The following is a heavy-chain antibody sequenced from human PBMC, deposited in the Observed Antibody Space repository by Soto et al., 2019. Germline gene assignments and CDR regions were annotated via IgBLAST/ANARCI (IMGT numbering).Heavy chain of an antibody. CDR2: IIPILGIA. D-gene: IGHD2-15*01. CDR1: GGTFSSYA. V-gene: IGHV1-69*10. J-gene: IGHJ3*02. Sequence: VKVSCKASGGTFSSYAISWVRQAPGQGLEWMGGIIPILGIANYAQKFQGSVTITADKSTSTAYMELSRLRSEDTAVYYCARDKLCSGGSCYSAFDIWGQGTMVTVSS. CDR3: ARDKLCSGGSCYSAFDI.